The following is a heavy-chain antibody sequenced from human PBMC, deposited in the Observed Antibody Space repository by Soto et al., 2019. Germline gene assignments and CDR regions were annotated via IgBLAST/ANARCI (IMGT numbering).Heavy chain of an antibody. D-gene: IGHD4-17*01. CDR2: IYYSGST. Sequence: LSLTSTVVGGNIRNGDYYRRWIRQPAGKGLEWIGYIYYSGSTYYNPSLKSRVTISVDTSKNQFSLKLSSVTAADTAVYYCAIDLRRRRHGECVSYGMGISGQG. CDR3: AIDLRRRRHGECVSYGMGI. CDR1: GGNIRNGDYY. V-gene: IGHV4-30-4*08. J-gene: IGHJ6*01.